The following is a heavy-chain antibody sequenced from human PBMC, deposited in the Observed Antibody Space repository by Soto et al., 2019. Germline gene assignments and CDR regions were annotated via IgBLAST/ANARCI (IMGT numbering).Heavy chain of an antibody. Sequence: GGSLRLSCAASGFTFSSYSMNWVRQAPGKGLEWVSSISSSSSYIYYADSVKGRFTISRDNAKNSLYLQMNSLRAEDTAVYYCARGSGEWLLYGNSAYYYYMDVWGKGTTVTVSS. CDR3: ARGSGEWLLYGNSAYYYYMDV. V-gene: IGHV3-21*01. J-gene: IGHJ6*03. CDR1: GFTFSSYS. CDR2: ISSSSSYI. D-gene: IGHD3-3*01.